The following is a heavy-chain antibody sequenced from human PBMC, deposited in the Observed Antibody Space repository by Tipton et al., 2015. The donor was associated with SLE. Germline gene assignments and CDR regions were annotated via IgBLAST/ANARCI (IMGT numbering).Heavy chain of an antibody. CDR1: GGSISSGDYY. J-gene: IGHJ3*02. CDR2: IYYSGNT. D-gene: IGHD3-10*01. CDR3: ATDLSPEVYYM. V-gene: IGHV4-30-4*01. Sequence: TLSLTCTVSGGSISSGDYYWGWIRQPPGKGLEWIGYIYYSGNTWYNPSLQSRVTISVDTSKNQFSLRLSSVTDADTAVYYCATDLSPEVYYMWGQGTMVTVSS.